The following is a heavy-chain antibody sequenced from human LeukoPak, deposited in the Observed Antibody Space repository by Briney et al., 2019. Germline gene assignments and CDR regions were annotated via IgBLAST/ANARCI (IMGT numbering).Heavy chain of an antibody. D-gene: IGHD3-22*01. V-gene: IGHV3-48*01. J-gene: IGHJ3*02. CDR2: ISSSSSTI. CDR3: ARTSSAYWNAFAI. CDR1: GFTFNSYS. Sequence: GGSLRLFCAASGFTFNSYSMNWVRQAPGKGLEWVSYISSSSSTIYYGDSVKGRFTISRDNAKKSLYLQMNSLRAEDTAVYYCARTSSAYWNAFAIWGQGTMVTVSS.